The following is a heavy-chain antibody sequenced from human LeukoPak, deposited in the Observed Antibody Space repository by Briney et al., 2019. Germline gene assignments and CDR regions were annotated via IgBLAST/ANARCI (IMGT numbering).Heavy chain of an antibody. CDR1: GYSLTSYW. CDR3: ARTPQYSSSWYGDNWFDP. CDR2: IYPGDSDT. Sequence: GESLKISCKGSGYSLTSYWIGWVRQMPGKGLEWMGIIYPGDSDTRYSPSFQGQVTISADKSISTAYLQWSSLKASDTAMYYCARTPQYSSSWYGDNWFDPWGQGTLVTVSS. V-gene: IGHV5-51*01. J-gene: IGHJ5*02. D-gene: IGHD6-13*01.